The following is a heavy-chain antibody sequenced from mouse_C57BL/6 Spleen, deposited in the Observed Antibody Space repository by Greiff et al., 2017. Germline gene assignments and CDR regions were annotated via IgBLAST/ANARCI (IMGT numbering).Heavy chain of an antibody. Sequence: VQLQQPGAELVKPGASVKLSCKASGYTFTSYWMHWVKQRPGQGLEWIGMIHPNSGSTNYNEKFKNKDTLTVDKSSSTAYMQLSSLTSEDSAVYYCDRGGTTVVEGYAMDYWGQGTSVTVSS. V-gene: IGHV1-64*01. J-gene: IGHJ4*01. CDR1: GYTFTSYW. CDR2: IHPNSGST. CDR3: DRGGTTVVEGYAMDY. D-gene: IGHD1-1*01.